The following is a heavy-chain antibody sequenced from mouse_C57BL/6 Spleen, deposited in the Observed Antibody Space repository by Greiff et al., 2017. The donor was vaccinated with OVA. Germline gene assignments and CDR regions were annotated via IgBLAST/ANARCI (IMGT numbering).Heavy chain of an antibody. CDR1: GYTFTNYW. CDR2: IYPGGGYT. Sequence: VQLQQSGAELVRPGTSVKMSFKASGYTFTNYWIGWAKPRPGHGLEWIGDIYPGGGYTNYNEKFKGKATLTADKSSSTAYMQFSSLTSEDSAIYYCARSGAYSNPAWFAYWGQGTLVTVSA. CDR3: ARSGAYSNPAWFAY. D-gene: IGHD2-5*01. J-gene: IGHJ3*01. V-gene: IGHV1-63*01.